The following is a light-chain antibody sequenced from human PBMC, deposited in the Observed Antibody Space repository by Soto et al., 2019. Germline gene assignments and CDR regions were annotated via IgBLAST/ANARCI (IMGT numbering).Light chain of an antibody. CDR3: QHYDTYSPMWT. CDR2: EAS. Sequence: DIQLAQSPSTLSASVGDRITITCRATQSINWLAWYQQKPGKAPKLLIFEASRLESGVPSRFSGSGSGTEFPLTIGSLQPDDFGTYYLQHYDTYSPMWTFGQGTKVDVK. J-gene: IGKJ1*01. V-gene: IGKV1-5*03. CDR1: QSINW.